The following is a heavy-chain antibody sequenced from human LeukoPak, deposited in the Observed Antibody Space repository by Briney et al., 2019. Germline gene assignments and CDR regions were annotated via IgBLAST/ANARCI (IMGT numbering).Heavy chain of an antibody. CDR2: IKQDSSEK. CDR3: ATRPLGADY. V-gene: IGHV3-7*03. D-gene: IGHD3-16*01. J-gene: IGHJ4*02. Sequence: GGSLRLSCAASGFTFSSYAMNWVRQAPGKGLEWVANIKQDSSEKNYVDSVKGRFTISRDNSKNTLYLQMNSLRAEDTAVYYCATRPLGADYWGQGTLVTVSS. CDR1: GFTFSSYA.